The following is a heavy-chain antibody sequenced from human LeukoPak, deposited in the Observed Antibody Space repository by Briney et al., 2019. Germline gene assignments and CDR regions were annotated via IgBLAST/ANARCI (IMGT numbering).Heavy chain of an antibody. CDR3: ARDEGGTLYSSSLVDY. D-gene: IGHD6-13*01. Sequence: QPGRSLRLSCAASGFTFSSYGMHWVRQAPGKGLEWVAVIWYDGSNKYYADSVKGRFTISRDNSKNTLCLQMNSLRAEDTAVYYCARDEGGTLYSSSLVDYWGQGTLVTVSS. V-gene: IGHV3-33*01. CDR1: GFTFSSYG. CDR2: IWYDGSNK. J-gene: IGHJ4*02.